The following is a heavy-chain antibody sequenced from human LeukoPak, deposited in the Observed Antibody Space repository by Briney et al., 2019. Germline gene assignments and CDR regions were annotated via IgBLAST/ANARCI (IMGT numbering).Heavy chain of an antibody. D-gene: IGHD3-3*01. J-gene: IGHJ4*02. CDR1: GGTFSSYA. CDR3: AREQEIGWKGDTIEWYFDY. Sequence: GASVTGSCKASGGTFSSYAISWVRQAPGQGLEWMGRIIPIFGIANYAQKFQGRVTITADKSTSTAYMELSRLRSEDTAVYYCAREQEIGWKGDTIEWYFDYWGQGTLVTVSS. CDR2: IIPIFGIA. V-gene: IGHV1-69*04.